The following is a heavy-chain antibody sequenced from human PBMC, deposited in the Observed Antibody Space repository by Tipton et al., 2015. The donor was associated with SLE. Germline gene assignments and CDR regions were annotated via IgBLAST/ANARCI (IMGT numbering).Heavy chain of an antibody. Sequence: TLSLTCTVSSDSISAYFWNWIRQPPGKGLEWIGFLFHSGATSHNPSLKGRVTMSVDTSKNQVSLKLSSVTAADTAVYYCARGLVYAGTNYYYYYYMDVWGKGTTVTVSS. CDR2: LFHSGAT. J-gene: IGHJ6*03. D-gene: IGHD2-8*01. CDR3: ARGLVYAGTNYYYYYYMDV. V-gene: IGHV4-59*12. CDR1: SDSISAYF.